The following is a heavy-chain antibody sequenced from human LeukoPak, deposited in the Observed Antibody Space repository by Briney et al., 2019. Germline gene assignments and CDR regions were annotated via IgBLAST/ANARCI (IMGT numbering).Heavy chain of an antibody. CDR1: GFTFSSYS. Sequence: GGSLRLSCAASGFTFSSYSMNWVRQAPGKGLEWVSSISSSSSYIYYADSVKGRFTISRDNAKNSLYLQMNSLRDEDTAVYYCAVSGYSSSWYVSWGQGTLVTVSS. D-gene: IGHD6-13*01. CDR2: ISSSSSYI. V-gene: IGHV3-21*01. J-gene: IGHJ4*02. CDR3: AVSGYSSSWYVS.